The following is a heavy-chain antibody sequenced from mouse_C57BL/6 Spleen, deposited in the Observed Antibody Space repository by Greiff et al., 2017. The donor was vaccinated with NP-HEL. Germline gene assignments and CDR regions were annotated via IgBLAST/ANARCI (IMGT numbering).Heavy chain of an antibody. J-gene: IGHJ4*01. CDR2: IYPGDGDT. CDR3: ARESFMTTVVDAMDY. Sequence: VQLQQSGPELVKPGASVKISCKASGYAFSSSWMNWVKQRPGKGLEWIGRIYPGDGDTNYNGKFKGKATLTADKSSSTAYMQLSSLTSEDSAVYFCARESFMTTVVDAMDYWGQGTSVTVSS. D-gene: IGHD1-1*01. CDR1: GYAFSSSW. V-gene: IGHV1-82*01.